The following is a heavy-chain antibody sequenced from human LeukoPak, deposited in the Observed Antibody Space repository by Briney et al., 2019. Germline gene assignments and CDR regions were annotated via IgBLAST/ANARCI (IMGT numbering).Heavy chain of an antibody. CDR1: GFTFSSYA. CDR2: ISYDGSNK. J-gene: IGHJ4*02. Sequence: PGGSLRLSCAASGFTFSSYAMHWVRQAPGKGLEWVAVISYDGSNKYYADSVKGRFTISRDNSKNTLYLQMNSPRAEDTAVYYCARDGGYYDSSGYYGGYFDYWGQGTLVTVSS. V-gene: IGHV3-30*04. CDR3: ARDGGYYDSSGYYGGYFDY. D-gene: IGHD3-22*01.